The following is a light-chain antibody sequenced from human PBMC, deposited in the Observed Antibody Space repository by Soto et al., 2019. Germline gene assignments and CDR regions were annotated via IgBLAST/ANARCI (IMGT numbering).Light chain of an antibody. J-gene: IGKJ1*01. CDR2: GAS. Sequence: DIVMTQSPGTLSMSPGEGATLSCRASQNIANNLAWYQKRPGQAPRLLIHGASTRATGIPARFSGSVSGTEFTLTISSLQSEDFGVYYCQQYNNWPETFGQGTKVDIK. V-gene: IGKV3-15*01. CDR3: QQYNNWPET. CDR1: QNIANN.